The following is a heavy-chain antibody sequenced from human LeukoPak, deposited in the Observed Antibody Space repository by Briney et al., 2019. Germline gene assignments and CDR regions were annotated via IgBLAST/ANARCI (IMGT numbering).Heavy chain of an antibody. V-gene: IGHV3-21*01. D-gene: IGHD4-17*01. CDR2: ISSSSSYI. J-gene: IGHJ4*02. CDR3: ARWDGNTVTTNSLDF. Sequence: PGGSLRLSCAASGFTFSSYSMNWVRQAPGKGLEWVSSISSSSSYIYYADSVKGRFTISRDNAKNSLYLQMNSLRAEDTAVYYCARWDGNTVTTNSLDFWGQGTLVTVSS. CDR1: GFTFSSYS.